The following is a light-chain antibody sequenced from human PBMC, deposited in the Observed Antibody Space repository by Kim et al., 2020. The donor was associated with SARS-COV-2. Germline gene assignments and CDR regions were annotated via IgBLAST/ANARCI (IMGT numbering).Light chain of an antibody. CDR1: KLGDKF. V-gene: IGLV3-1*01. J-gene: IGLJ3*02. CDR3: QAWDNRILV. CDR2: HDS. Sequence: SYELTQPPSVSVSPGQTASITCSADKLGDKFACWYQQKPGQSPVLLIYHDSKRPSGIPARFSGSTSGHTATLTISGTQAMDEADYFCQAWDNRILVFGGG.